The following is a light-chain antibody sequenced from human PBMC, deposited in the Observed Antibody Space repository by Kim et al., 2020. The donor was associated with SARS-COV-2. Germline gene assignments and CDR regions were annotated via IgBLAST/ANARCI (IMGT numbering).Light chain of an antibody. CDR2: AAS. J-gene: IGKJ1*01. CDR3: QQYYSDRT. V-gene: IGKV1-8*01. CDR1: QGISSY. Sequence: SASTGDRVTITCRASQGISSYLAWYQQKPGKAPKLLIYAASTLQSGVPSRFSGSGSGTDFTLTISCLQSEDFATYYCQQYYSDRTFGQGTKVDIK.